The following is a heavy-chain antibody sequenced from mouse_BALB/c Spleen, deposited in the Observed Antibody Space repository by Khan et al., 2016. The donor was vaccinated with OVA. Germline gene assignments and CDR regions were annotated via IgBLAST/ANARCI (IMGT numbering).Heavy chain of an antibody. V-gene: IGHV1-7*01. CDR2: INPSTDYT. D-gene: IGHD1-1*01. J-gene: IGHJ3*01. CDR1: DYTFTNYW. Sequence: QVRLQQSGAELVKPGASVKMSCKASDYTFTNYWMHWVKQRPGQGLEWIGYINPSTDYTEYNQKFKDKATLTADKSSSTAYMQLSSLTSEDSAVYYCVNHGSSSAWFTYWGQGTLVTVSA. CDR3: VNHGSSSAWFTY.